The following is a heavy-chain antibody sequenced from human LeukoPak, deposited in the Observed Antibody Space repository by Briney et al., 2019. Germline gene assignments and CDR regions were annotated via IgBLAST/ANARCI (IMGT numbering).Heavy chain of an antibody. D-gene: IGHD2-15*01. CDR2: IYYSGST. CDR1: GGSISRGGYY. V-gene: IGHV4-31*03. J-gene: IGHJ3*02. Sequence: SETLSLTCTVSGGSISRGGYYWSWIRQHPGKGLEWIGYIYYSGSTYYNPSLKSRVTISVDTSKNQFSLKLSSVTAADTAVYYCAREGSPICSGGSCYSGAFDIWGQGTMVTVSS. CDR3: AREGSPICSGGSCYSGAFDI.